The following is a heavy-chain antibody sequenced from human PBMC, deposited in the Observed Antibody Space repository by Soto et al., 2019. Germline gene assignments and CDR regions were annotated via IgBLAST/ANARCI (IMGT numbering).Heavy chain of an antibody. Sequence: QVQMVESGGGVVQPGRSLRLSCEASGFSFRNYGMHWVRQAPGKGLEWVAVIWSDGSNKFYADSVKGRFTISRDNSKNTLYLHMNSLRAEDMDVYYWARDLNTGYDIVAGHDASAIWGQGAIVTVSS. D-gene: IGHD3-9*01. CDR1: GFSFRNYG. V-gene: IGHV3-33*01. CDR2: IWSDGSNK. J-gene: IGHJ3*02. CDR3: ARDLNTGYDIVAGHDASAI.